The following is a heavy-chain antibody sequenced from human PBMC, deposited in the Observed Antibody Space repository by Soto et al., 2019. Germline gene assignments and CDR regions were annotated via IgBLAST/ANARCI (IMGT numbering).Heavy chain of an antibody. CDR1: GFTFSSYW. V-gene: IGHV3-74*01. CDR2: INRDGSST. J-gene: IGHJ4*02. Sequence: EVQLVESGGGLVQPGGSLRLSCAASGFTFSSYWMHWVRQAPGKGPVWVSRINRDGSSTSYADSVKGRFTISRDNAKNTLYLQMNSLRAEDTAVYYCARGSDYYDSSDIDDYWGQGTLVTVSS. D-gene: IGHD3-22*01. CDR3: ARGSDYYDSSDIDDY.